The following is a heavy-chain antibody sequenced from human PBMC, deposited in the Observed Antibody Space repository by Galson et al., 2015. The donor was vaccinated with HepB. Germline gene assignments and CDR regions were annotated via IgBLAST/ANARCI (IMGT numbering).Heavy chain of an antibody. J-gene: IGHJ4*02. V-gene: IGHV1-69*13. D-gene: IGHD3-10*01. CDR2: IIPIFGTA. Sequence: SVKVSCKASGGTFSSYAISWVRQAPGQGLEWMGGIIPIFGTANYAQKLQGRVTITADESTSTAYMELSSLRSEDTAVYYCASSYYGSGSYPENKHFDYWGQGTLVTVSS. CDR1: GGTFSSYA. CDR3: ASSYYGSGSYPENKHFDY.